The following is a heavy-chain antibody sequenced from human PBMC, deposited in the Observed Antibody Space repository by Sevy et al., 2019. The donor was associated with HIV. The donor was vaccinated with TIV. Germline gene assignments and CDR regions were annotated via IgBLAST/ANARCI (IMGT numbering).Heavy chain of an antibody. CDR3: ARDLREYYYGSGSSEFDP. V-gene: IGHV3-11*06. D-gene: IGHD3-10*01. CDR2: ISSSSSYT. CDR1: GFTFSDYY. J-gene: IGHJ5*02. Sequence: GGSLRLSCAASGFTFSDYYMSWIRQAPGKGLEWVSYISSSSSYTNYADSVKGRLTIPRDNAKKSLYLQMNSLKAEDTAVYYCARDLREYYYGSGSSEFDPWGQGTLVTVSS.